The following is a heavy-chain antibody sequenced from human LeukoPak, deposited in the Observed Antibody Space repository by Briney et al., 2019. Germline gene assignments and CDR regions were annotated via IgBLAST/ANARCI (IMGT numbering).Heavy chain of an antibody. CDR3: SRESGPFSPFGF. CDR2: IYYSGST. D-gene: IGHD1-26*01. CDR1: GGSINSGGYY. J-gene: IGHJ4*02. Sequence: SETLSLTCTVSGGSINSGGYYWSWIRQHPGKGLEWIGYIYYSGSTYYNPSLKSRISISVDTSKNQFSLRLSSVTAADTAVYYCSRESGPFSPFGFWGQGTLVSVHS. V-gene: IGHV4-31*03.